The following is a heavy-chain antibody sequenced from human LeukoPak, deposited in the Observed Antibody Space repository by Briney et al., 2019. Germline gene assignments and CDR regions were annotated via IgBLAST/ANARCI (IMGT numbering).Heavy chain of an antibody. V-gene: IGHV3-30-3*01. J-gene: IGHJ4*02. CDR2: VSSDGNNQ. CDR1: GFTFSGYA. D-gene: IGHD3-22*01. Sequence: PGGSLRLSCAASGFTFSGYAMHWVRQAPGKGLEWVAVVSSDGNNQVYADSVRGRFTISRDNSKNTLYLQMNSLRAEGTAVYYCAKDYYDSSGYYYTLVSFDYWGQGTLVTVSS. CDR3: AKDYYDSSGYYYTLVSFDY.